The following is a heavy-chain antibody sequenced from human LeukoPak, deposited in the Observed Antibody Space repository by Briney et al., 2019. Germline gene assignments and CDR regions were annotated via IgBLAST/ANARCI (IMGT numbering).Heavy chain of an antibody. V-gene: IGHV1-69*06. J-gene: IGHJ5*02. CDR2: IIPIFGTA. Sequence: GASVTVSCKASGGTFSSYAISWVRQAPGQGLEWMGGIIPIFGTANYAQKFQGRVTITADKSTSTAYMELSSPRSEDTAVYYCARDRGELERSSVWFDPWGQGTLVTVSS. D-gene: IGHD1-1*01. CDR1: GGTFSSYA. CDR3: ARDRGELERSSVWFDP.